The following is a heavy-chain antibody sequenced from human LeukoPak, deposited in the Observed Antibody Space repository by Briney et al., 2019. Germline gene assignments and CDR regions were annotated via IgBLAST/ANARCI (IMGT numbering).Heavy chain of an antibody. Sequence: GGSLRLSCAASGFTFSSYAMSWVRQAPGKGLEWVSAISGSGISTYYADSVKGRFTISRDNSKNTLYLQMNSLRDEDTAVYYCAKSGGDCSGGSCYLIWFDPWGQGTLVTVSS. J-gene: IGHJ5*02. D-gene: IGHD2-15*01. CDR2: ISGSGIST. V-gene: IGHV3-23*01. CDR1: GFTFSSYA. CDR3: AKSGGDCSGGSCYLIWFDP.